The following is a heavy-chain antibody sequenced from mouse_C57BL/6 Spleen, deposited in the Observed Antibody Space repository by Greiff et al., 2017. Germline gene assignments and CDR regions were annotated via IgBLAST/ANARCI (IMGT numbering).Heavy chain of an antibody. CDR1: GFTFSNYW. V-gene: IGHV6-3*01. CDR2: IRLKSDNYAT. Sequence: EVKLMESGGGLVQPGGSMKLSCVASGFTFSNYWMNWVRQSPEKGLEWVAQIRLKSDNYATHYAESVKGRFTISRDVSKSSVYRQMNNLRAEDTGIYYCTGRGTDYWGQGTTLTVSS. CDR3: TGRGTDY. D-gene: IGHD2-14*01. J-gene: IGHJ2*01.